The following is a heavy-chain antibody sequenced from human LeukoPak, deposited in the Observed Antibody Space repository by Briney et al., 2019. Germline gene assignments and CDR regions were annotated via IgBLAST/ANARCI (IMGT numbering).Heavy chain of an antibody. V-gene: IGHV6-1*01. J-gene: IGHJ4*02. D-gene: IGHD4-23*01. CDR1: GDSVSSNNAA. CDR2: TYFRSKWYN. CDR3: ARTYGGNCDY. Sequence: SQTLSLTCAISGDSVSSNNAAWNWIRQSPSRGFEWLGRTYFRSKWYNDYAASVKSRITVNPDTSKNHFSLQLSSVTPEDTAVYYCARTYGGNCDYWGQGTLATVSS.